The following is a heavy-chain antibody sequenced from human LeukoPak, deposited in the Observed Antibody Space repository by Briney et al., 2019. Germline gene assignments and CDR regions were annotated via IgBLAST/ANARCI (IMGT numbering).Heavy chain of an antibody. J-gene: IGHJ3*02. CDR1: GFTVSSNY. Sequence: GGSLRLSCAASGFTVSSNYMSWVRQAPGKGLEWVSVIYSGGSTYYADSVKGRFTISRDNSKNTLYLQMNSLRAEDTAVYYCATVLMTTVTPGAFDIWGQGTMVTVSS. D-gene: IGHD4-11*01. CDR2: IYSGGST. CDR3: ATVLMTTVTPGAFDI. V-gene: IGHV3-53*01.